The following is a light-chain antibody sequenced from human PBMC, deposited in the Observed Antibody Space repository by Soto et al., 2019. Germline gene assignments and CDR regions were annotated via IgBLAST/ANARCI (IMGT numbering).Light chain of an antibody. Sequence: EIVLTQSPGILSLSPGERATLSFSASQSVSSSFLDWYQQKPGQAPRLLIYDTSSRATGVPDRYSASGSGTDFTLTISRLEPEDFAVFFCQQYGTSEIIFGQGTRLEIK. V-gene: IGKV3-20*01. CDR1: QSVSSSF. CDR3: QQYGTSEII. CDR2: DTS. J-gene: IGKJ5*01.